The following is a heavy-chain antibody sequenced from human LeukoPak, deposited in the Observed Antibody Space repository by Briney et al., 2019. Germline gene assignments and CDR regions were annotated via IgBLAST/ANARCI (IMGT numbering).Heavy chain of an antibody. CDR3: ARRDDSSGYHKIFDY. CDR1: GGSISSGPYY. D-gene: IGHD3-22*01. J-gene: IGHJ4*02. V-gene: IGHV4-39*01. Sequence: IPSETLSLTCTVSGGSISSGPYYWGWIRQPPGKGLEWIGNIYYGENTYYNPSLKSRVTISIDTSKNQFYLKLSSLTAADTAVYYCARRDDSSGYHKIFDYWGPGTLVTVSS. CDR2: IYYGENT.